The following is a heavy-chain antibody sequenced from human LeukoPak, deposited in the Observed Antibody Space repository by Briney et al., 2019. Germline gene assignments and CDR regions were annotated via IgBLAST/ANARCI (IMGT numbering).Heavy chain of an antibody. Sequence: ASVKVSCKASGYTFTSYGISWVRQAPGQGLEWMGWISAYNGNTNYAQKLQGRVTITADESTSTAYMELSSLRSEDTAVYYCARDVPYYGSGLDWFDPWGQGTLVTVSS. V-gene: IGHV1-18*01. J-gene: IGHJ5*02. CDR1: GYTFTSYG. D-gene: IGHD3-10*01. CDR3: ARDVPYYGSGLDWFDP. CDR2: ISAYNGNT.